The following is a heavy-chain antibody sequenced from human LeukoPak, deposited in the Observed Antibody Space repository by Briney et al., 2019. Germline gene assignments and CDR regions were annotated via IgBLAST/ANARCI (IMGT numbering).Heavy chain of an antibody. CDR1: GGSISSSSYY. Sequence: PSETLSLTCTVSGGSISSSSYYWGWIRQPPGKGLEWIGSIYYSGSTYYNPSLKSRVTISVDTSKNQFSLKLSSVTAADTAVYYCARRYGESLFNYWGQGTLVTVSS. V-gene: IGHV4-39*01. CDR3: ARRYGESLFNY. J-gene: IGHJ4*02. D-gene: IGHD3-10*01. CDR2: IYYSGST.